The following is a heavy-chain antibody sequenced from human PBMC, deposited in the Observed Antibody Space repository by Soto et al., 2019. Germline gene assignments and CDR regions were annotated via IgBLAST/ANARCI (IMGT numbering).Heavy chain of an antibody. CDR3: ARDSSGWYYFDY. Sequence: PGGSLRLSCAASGFTFSSYAMSWVRQAPGKGLEWVSAISGSGGSTYYADSVKGRFTISGDNSKNTLYLQMNSLRAEDTAVYYCARDSSGWYYFDYWGQGTQVTVSS. CDR1: GFTFSSYA. D-gene: IGHD6-19*01. J-gene: IGHJ4*02. V-gene: IGHV3-23*01. CDR2: ISGSGGST.